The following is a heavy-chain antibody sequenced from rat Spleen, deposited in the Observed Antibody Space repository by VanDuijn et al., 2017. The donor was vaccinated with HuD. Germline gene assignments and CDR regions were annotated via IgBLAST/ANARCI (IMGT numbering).Heavy chain of an antibody. J-gene: IGHJ2*01. CDR2: ISIGGGTA. Sequence: EVQLVESGGGLVQPGRSLKLSCAASGFTFSNYYMAWVRQAPTKGLEWVAYISIGGGTAFYRDSVKGRFTISRDNGKSTLYLQMDSLRSEDTATYYCATATMGFWGQGVMVTVSS. CDR1: GFTFSNYY. CDR3: ATATMGF. D-gene: IGHD1-1*01. V-gene: IGHV5-27*01.